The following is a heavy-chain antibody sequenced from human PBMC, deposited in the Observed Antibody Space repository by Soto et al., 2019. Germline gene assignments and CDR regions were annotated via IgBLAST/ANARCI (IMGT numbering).Heavy chain of an antibody. CDR1: GFTFSDFA. Sequence: EVQVLESGGGLVQPGGSLRLSCAATGFTFSDFAMSWVRQAPGKGLEWVSRIYGGGNGPHYADSVKGRVTISRDNSKNTLYLQVNSLRAEDTAVYYCARMEGMDAWAYSCDFWGQGTLVTVSS. J-gene: IGHJ4*02. CDR3: ARMEGMDAWAYSCDF. CDR2: IYGGGNGP. D-gene: IGHD2-2*03. V-gene: IGHV3-23*01.